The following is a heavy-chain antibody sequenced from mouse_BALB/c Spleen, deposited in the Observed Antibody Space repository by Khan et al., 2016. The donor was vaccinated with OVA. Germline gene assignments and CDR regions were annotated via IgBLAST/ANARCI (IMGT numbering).Heavy chain of an antibody. CDR1: GYTFTSYW. J-gene: IGHJ2*01. D-gene: IGHD1-1*01. Sequence: QVHLQQPGAELVKAGASVKMSCKASGYTFTSYWMHWVKQRLGQGLEWFAETNPTNGRTYYNEKFKSKATLTVDKSSSTAYMLLSGPTFEDSAVYYCARIKKIVATDFDYWGQGTTLTVSS. V-gene: IGHV1S81*02. CDR2: TNPTNGRT. CDR3: ARIKKIVATDFDY.